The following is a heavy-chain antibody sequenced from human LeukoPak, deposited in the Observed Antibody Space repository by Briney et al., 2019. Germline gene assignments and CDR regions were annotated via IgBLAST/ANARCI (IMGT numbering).Heavy chain of an antibody. D-gene: IGHD3-16*01. Sequence: SETLSLTCDVFGGSFRDYHWSWIRQPPGPGLEWIGEINHSGTARYNPSLENRVIISLDTSRNQFSLRLTSATAADTAVYYCARCPARYYDNGNYYINAFNLWGHGTMVTVSS. CDR1: GGSFRDYH. J-gene: IGHJ3*01. V-gene: IGHV4-34*01. CDR3: ARCPARYYDNGNYYINAFNL. CDR2: INHSGTA.